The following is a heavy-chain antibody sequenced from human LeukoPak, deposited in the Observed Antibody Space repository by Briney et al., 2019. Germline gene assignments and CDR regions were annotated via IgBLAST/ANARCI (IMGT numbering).Heavy chain of an antibody. CDR2: ISYDGSNK. Sequence: PGRSLRLSCAASGFTFSNYPMHLVRQAPGKGLERVAVISYDGSNKYYADSGKGRCTISRDNSKNALYLQMNGLRAEDTAVYYCARDRRPEWELLRSYYYYYGMDVWGQGTRVTVSS. V-gene: IGHV3-30*04. J-gene: IGHJ6*02. CDR1: GFTFSNYP. D-gene: IGHD1-26*01. CDR3: ARDRRPEWELLRSYYYYYGMDV.